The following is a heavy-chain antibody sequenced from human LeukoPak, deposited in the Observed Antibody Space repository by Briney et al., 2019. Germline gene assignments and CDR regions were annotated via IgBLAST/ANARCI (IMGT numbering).Heavy chain of an antibody. J-gene: IGHJ6*02. CDR3: ARDLDYGDYGTGMDV. CDR1: GYTFTSYG. D-gene: IGHD4-17*01. CDR2: ISAYNGNT. Sequence: ASVKVSCKASGYTFTSYGISWVRQAPGQGLEWMGWISAYNGNTNYAQKLQGRVTMTTDTSTSTAYMELRSLRSDDPAVYYCARDLDYGDYGTGMDVWGQGTTVTVSS. V-gene: IGHV1-18*01.